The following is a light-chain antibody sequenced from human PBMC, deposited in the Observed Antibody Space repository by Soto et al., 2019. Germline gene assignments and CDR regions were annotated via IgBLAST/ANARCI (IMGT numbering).Light chain of an antibody. Sequence: DIQMTQSPSTLSASVGDRVTITCRASQSINNWLAWYQQKPGKAPKILISDASSLESGVPSSFSGSGSGTEFTLPITSLQPDDFTTYFCQQYNAYPWTFGQGTKVEIK. CDR2: DAS. CDR1: QSINNW. V-gene: IGKV1-5*01. J-gene: IGKJ1*01. CDR3: QQYNAYPWT.